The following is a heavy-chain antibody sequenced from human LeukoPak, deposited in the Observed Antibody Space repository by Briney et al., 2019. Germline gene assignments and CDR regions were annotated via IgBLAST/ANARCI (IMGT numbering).Heavy chain of an antibody. V-gene: IGHV1-2*02. D-gene: IGHD4-17*01. J-gene: IGHJ3*01. CDR1: GNIFTDYY. CDR3: ARERNYGDYGNAFDV. CDR2: INPKRGVT. Sequence: ASVKVSCKAPGNIFTDYYIHWMRQAPGQGLEWMGWINPKRGVTTYAQKFQGRVTMTRDTSITTAYMELTRLRSDDTTIYYCARERNYGDYGNAFDVWGQGTKVTVSS.